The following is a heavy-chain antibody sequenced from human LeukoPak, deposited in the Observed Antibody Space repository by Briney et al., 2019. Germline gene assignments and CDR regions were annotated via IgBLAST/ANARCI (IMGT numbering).Heavy chain of an antibody. V-gene: IGHV3-21*01. Sequence: PGGSLSSPGAASGFTLVSYTLNWVGQPPGKGRDGFPSFIVSSSYIYYADSVKGRFTISRDNAKNSLYLQMNSLRAEDTAVYYCARDGRGYSGYDSVYYYYMDVWGKGTTVTVSS. D-gene: IGHD5-12*01. J-gene: IGHJ6*03. CDR2: FIVSSSYI. CDR3: ARDGRGYSGYDSVYYYYMDV. CDR1: GFTLVSYT.